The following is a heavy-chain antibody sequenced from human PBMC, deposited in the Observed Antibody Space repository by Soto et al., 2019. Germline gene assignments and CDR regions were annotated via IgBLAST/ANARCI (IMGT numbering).Heavy chain of an antibody. CDR2: INPSGGST. Sequence: QVQLVQSGAEVKKPGASVKVSCKASGYIFINYYMHWVRQAPGQGLEWMGIINPSGGSTRHAQKFQGRVIVTRDTSTSTVYMELSSLRSEDTAVYYCARDLVASDYWGQGTLVTVSS. CDR3: ARDLVASDY. J-gene: IGHJ4*02. CDR1: GYIFINYY. V-gene: IGHV1-46*01. D-gene: IGHD5-12*01.